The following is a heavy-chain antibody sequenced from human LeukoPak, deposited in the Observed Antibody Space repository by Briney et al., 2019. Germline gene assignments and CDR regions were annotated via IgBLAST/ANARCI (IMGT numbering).Heavy chain of an antibody. Sequence: SETLSLTCTVSGGSISSYYWSWIRQPPGKGLEWIGYIYYSGSTNYNPSLKSRVTISVDTSKNQFSLKLSSVTAADTAVYYCARDLLGYYYDSSGYSDAFDIWGQGTMVTVSS. CDR2: IYYSGST. CDR3: ARDLLGYYYDSSGYSDAFDI. J-gene: IGHJ3*02. D-gene: IGHD3-22*01. CDR1: GGSISSYY. V-gene: IGHV4-59*01.